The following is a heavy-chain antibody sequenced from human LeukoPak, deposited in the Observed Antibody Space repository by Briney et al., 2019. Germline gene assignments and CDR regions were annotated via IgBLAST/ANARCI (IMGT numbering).Heavy chain of an antibody. CDR2: ISAYNGNT. CDR3: ARDGSPYTTDYGAYLDY. D-gene: IGHD4-17*01. V-gene: IGHV1-18*01. CDR1: GYTFTSYG. Sequence: ASVKVSCKASGYTFTSYGISWVRQAPGQGLEWMGWISAYNGNTNYAPKLQGRVTMTTDTSTSTAYMELRSLRSDDTAVYYCARDGSPYTTDYGAYLDYWGQGTLVTVSS. J-gene: IGHJ4*02.